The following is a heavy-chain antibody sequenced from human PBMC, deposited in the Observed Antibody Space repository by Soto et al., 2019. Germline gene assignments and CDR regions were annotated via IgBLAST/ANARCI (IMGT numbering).Heavy chain of an antibody. D-gene: IGHD5-18*01. V-gene: IGHV4-39*01. CDR2: IYYSGST. CDR3: ACIFSGGYGYGFYYYGMDV. Sequence: QLQLQESGPGLVKPSETLSLTCTVSGGSISSSSYYWGWIRQPPGKGLEWIGSIYYSGSTYYNPSLKSRVTISVDPSKNQFSLKLSSVTAADTAVYYCACIFSGGYGYGFYYYGMDVWGQGTTVTVSS. CDR1: GGSISSSSYY. J-gene: IGHJ6*02.